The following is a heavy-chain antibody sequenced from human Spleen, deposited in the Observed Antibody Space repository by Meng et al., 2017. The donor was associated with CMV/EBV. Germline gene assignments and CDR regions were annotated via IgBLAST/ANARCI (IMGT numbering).Heavy chain of an antibody. J-gene: IGHJ6*02. Sequence: GESLKISFAASGSTFSSYDMHWVHQATGKGLEWVSAIGTAGDTYYPGPVKGRFTISRENAKNSLYLQMNSLKADDTAVYYCARDGWVLILTVCPYGMDVWGRGTTVTVSS. CDR3: ARDGWVLILTVCPYGMDV. CDR1: GSTFSSYD. CDR2: IGTAGDT. V-gene: IGHV3-13*01. D-gene: IGHD6-19*01.